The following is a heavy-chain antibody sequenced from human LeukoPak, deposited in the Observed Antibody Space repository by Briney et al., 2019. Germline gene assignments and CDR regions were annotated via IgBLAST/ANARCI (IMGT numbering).Heavy chain of an antibody. CDR1: GFTFSSYA. CDR3: AKDLLNFVVVTAGCDY. D-gene: IGHD2-21*02. V-gene: IGHV3-23*01. J-gene: IGHJ4*02. CDR2: ISGSGGST. Sequence: GGSLRLSCAASGFTFSSYAMSWVRQAPGKGLEWVSAISGSGGSTYYADSLKGRFTISRDNSKNTLYLQMNSLRAEDTAVYYCAKDLLNFVVVTAGCDYWGQGTLVTVSS.